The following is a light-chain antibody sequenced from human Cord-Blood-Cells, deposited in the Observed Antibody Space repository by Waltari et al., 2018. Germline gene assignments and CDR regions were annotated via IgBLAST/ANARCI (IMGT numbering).Light chain of an antibody. J-gene: IGLJ1*01. Sequence: QSALTQPASVSGSPGQPINLSCTGTSRSVGSYNHVSWYQQHPGKAPKLMIYEVSKRPSGVSNRFSGSKSGNTASLTISGLQAEDEADYYCCSYAGSSTFVFGTGTKVTVL. CDR3: CSYAGSSTFV. CDR1: SRSVGSYNH. V-gene: IGLV2-23*02. CDR2: EVS.